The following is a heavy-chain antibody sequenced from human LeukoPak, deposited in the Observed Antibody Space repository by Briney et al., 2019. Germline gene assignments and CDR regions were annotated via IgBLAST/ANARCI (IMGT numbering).Heavy chain of an antibody. J-gene: IGHJ4*02. V-gene: IGHV1-3*01. Sequence: GASVKVSCKASGYTFTSYAMHWVRQAPGQRLEWMGWINAGNGNTKYSQKFQGRVTITRDTSASTAYMELSSLRYEDTDVYYCERRRGYGSGSFYYFDYWGQGTLVTVSS. CDR3: ERRRGYGSGSFYYFDY. D-gene: IGHD3-10*01. CDR1: GYTFTSYA. CDR2: INAGNGNT.